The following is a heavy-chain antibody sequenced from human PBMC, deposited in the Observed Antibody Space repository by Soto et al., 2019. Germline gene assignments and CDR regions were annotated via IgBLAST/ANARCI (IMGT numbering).Heavy chain of an antibody. V-gene: IGHV5-10-1*01. J-gene: IGHJ4*02. CDR3: ATGYSSSWSGGDY. CDR2: IDPSDSYT. Sequence: PGESLKISCKGSGYSFTSYWISWVRQMPEKGLEWMGRIDPSDSYTNYSPSFQGHVTISADKSISTAYLQWSSLKASDTAMYYCATGYSSSWSGGDYWGQGTLVTVSS. CDR1: GYSFTSYW. D-gene: IGHD6-13*01.